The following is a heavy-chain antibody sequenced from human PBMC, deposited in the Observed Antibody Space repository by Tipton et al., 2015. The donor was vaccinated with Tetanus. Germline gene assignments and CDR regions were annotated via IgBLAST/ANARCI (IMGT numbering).Heavy chain of an antibody. Sequence: SLRLSCVASGFTSASHYMHWVRRVPGKGLVWVSRINPAGRRTDYADSVKGRFTISRDSAKNTLYLQMNSLRPDDTSIYYCARRSLTNSGLAVGGQGTTVFVSS. CDR3: ARRSLTNSGLAV. D-gene: IGHD3-9*01. J-gene: IGHJ6*02. CDR2: INPAGRRT. CDR1: GFTSASHY. V-gene: IGHV3-74*01.